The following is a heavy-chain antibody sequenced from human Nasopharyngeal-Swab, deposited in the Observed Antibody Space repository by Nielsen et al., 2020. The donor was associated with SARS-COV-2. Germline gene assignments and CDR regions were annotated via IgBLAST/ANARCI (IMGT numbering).Heavy chain of an antibody. CDR3: ARDLSNTGDALDI. J-gene: IGHJ3*02. V-gene: IGHV1-2*06. D-gene: IGHD1/OR15-1a*01. CDR1: GYTFTGNF. Sequence: ASVKVSCKASGYTFTGNFMHWVRQAPGQGLEWMGRINPNSGGTKFAQKFQGRVTLTRDTSISTAYMELSRLRSDDTAVYYCARDLSNTGDALDIWSQGTLVTASS. CDR2: INPNSGGT.